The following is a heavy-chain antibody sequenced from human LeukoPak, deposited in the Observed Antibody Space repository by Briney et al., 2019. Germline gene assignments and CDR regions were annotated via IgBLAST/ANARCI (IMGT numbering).Heavy chain of an antibody. J-gene: IGHJ3*02. CDR1: GGSISSYY. V-gene: IGHV4-59*01. CDR3: ASTESPPDAFDI. CDR2: IYYSGST. Sequence: SETLSLTCTVSGGSISSYYWSWIRQPPGKGLEWIGYIYYSGSTNYNPSLKSRVTISVDTSKNQFSLELSSVTAADTAVYYCASTESPPDAFDIWGQGTMVTVSS.